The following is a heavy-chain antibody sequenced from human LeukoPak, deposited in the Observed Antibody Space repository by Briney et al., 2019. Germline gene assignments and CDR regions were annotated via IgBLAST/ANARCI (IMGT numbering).Heavy chain of an antibody. CDR3: ARELFSSGSCPDG. J-gene: IGHJ4*02. CDR2: IWSDGSNK. Sequence: PGGSLRLSCSASGCTFSYYAIHWVRQAPGKGLEWVALIWSDGSNKYYADSVKGRITISRDNTKNTVYLQMNSLRAEDTAVYYCARELFSSGSCPDGWGQGTLVTVSS. D-gene: IGHD3-10*01. V-gene: IGHV3-33*01. CDR1: GCTFSYYA.